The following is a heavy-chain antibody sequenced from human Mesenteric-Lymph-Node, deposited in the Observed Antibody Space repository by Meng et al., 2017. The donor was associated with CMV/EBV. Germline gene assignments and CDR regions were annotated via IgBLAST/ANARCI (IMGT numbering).Heavy chain of an antibody. J-gene: IGHJ5*02. Sequence: SGPTLVKPTQTLTLTCTFSGFSLSASGMCVSWVRQPPGKALEWLALIDWDDDKYYSTSLKTRLTISKDTSKNQVVLTMTNMDPVDTATYYCARAVVRGVMSESTEFDPWGQGTLVTVSS. D-gene: IGHD3-10*01. V-gene: IGHV2-70*20. CDR2: IDWDDDK. CDR3: ARAVVRGVMSESTEFDP. CDR1: GFSLSASGMC.